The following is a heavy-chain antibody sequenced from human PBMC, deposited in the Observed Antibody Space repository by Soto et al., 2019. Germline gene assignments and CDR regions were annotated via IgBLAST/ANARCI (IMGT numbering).Heavy chain of an antibody. V-gene: IGHV3-33*01. CDR1: GFTFSSYG. D-gene: IGHD6-19*01. Sequence: QVQLVESGGGVVQPGRSLRLSCAASGFTFSSYGMHWVRQAPGKGLEWVAVIWYDGSNKYYADSVKGRFTISRDNSKNTLYLQMNSLRAEDTAVYYCARDAYSRGWYNWFDPLGQGTLVNVSS. CDR2: IWYDGSNK. J-gene: IGHJ5*02. CDR3: ARDAYSRGWYNWFDP.